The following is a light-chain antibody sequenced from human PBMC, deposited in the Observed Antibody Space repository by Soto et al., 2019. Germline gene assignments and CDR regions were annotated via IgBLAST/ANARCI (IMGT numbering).Light chain of an antibody. CDR2: AAS. J-gene: IGKJ1*01. CDR3: HLYAKLPWM. CDR1: KSVSSSY. V-gene: IGKV3-20*01. Sequence: PCTLFRFTEETATLCCRSSKSVSSSYFASYQQKPGQAPRLLIFAASSRATGIPDRFSCSGSGTDFTLTSSILIPEDFGVYYCHLYAKLPWMVGQGTKVDNK.